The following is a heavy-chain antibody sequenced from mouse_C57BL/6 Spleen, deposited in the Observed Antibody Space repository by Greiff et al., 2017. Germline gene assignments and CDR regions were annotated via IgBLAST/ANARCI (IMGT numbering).Heavy chain of an antibody. D-gene: IGHD2-4*01. CDR3: ARHDYDGVYYAMDY. CDR1: GYTFTSYG. V-gene: IGHV1-81*01. J-gene: IGHJ4*01. Sequence: QVQLQQPGAELARPGASVKLSCKASGYTFTSYGISWVKQRTGQGLEWIGEIYPRSGNTYYNEKFKGKATLTADKSSSTAYMELRSLTSEDSAVYFCARHDYDGVYYAMDYWGQGTAVTVSS. CDR2: IYPRSGNT.